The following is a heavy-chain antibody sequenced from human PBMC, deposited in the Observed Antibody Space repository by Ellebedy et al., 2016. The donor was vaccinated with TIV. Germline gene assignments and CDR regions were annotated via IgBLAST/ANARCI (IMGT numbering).Heavy chain of an antibody. J-gene: IGHJ5*02. CDR1: SYTFTSYG. CDR3: ARDNTVGGTNWFDP. V-gene: IGHV1-18*01. Sequence: AASVKVSCKTSSYTFTSYGVSWVRQAPGQGLEWMGWISGLNGKTKYARTVQGRVTLTTDTAARTVYMELTSLRSDDTAVYYCARDNTVGGTNWFDPWGQGTLVIVSS. D-gene: IGHD6-19*01. CDR2: ISGLNGKT.